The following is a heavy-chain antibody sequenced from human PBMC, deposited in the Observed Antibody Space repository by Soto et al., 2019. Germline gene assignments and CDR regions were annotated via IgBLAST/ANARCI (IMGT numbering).Heavy chain of an antibody. V-gene: IGHV3-33*01. CDR2: IWYGGSKK. J-gene: IGHJ3*02. D-gene: IGHD3-10*01. CDR1: GFTFSSYG. CDR3: ARGSEGNAFDI. Sequence: QVQLVESGGGVVQPGRSLRLSCAASGFTFSSYGMHWVRQAPGKGLEWVALIWYGGSKKYYADSVKGRFTISRDDSKNTLYLQMNSLRDEGTAVYYCARGSEGNAFDIWGQGTMVTVSS.